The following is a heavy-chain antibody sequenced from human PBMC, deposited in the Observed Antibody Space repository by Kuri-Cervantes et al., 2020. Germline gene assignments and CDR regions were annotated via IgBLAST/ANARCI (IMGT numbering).Heavy chain of an antibody. D-gene: IGHD6-19*01. J-gene: IGHJ4*02. CDR2: INHSGST. CDR3: ARGDPSVAGYFDY. CDR1: GGSISSYY. Sequence: SETLSLTCTVSGGSISSYYWGWIRQPPGKGLEWIGEINHSGSTNYNPSLKSRVTISVDTSKNQFSLKLSSVTAADTAMYYCARGDPSVAGYFDYWGQGTLVTVSS. V-gene: IGHV4-34*01.